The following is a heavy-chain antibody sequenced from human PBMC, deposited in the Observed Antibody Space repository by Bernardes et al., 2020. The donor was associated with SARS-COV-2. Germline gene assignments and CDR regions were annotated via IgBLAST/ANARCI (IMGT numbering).Heavy chain of an antibody. CDR1: GFTFSSHA. Sequence: GGSLRLSCAASGFTFSSHAMHWVRQAPGKGLEWVTTISYDGSKKYYADFVEGRLTVSRDNSRNTVSLQMNSLRGDDTAVYYCARDPKENYDFWSGYYSDGMDVWGQGTTVTVTS. V-gene: IGHV3-30*03. CDR3: ARDPKENYDFWSGYYSDGMDV. D-gene: IGHD3-3*01. CDR2: ISYDGSKK. J-gene: IGHJ6*02.